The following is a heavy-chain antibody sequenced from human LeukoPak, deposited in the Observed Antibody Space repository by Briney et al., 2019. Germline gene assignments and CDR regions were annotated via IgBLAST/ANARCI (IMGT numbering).Heavy chain of an antibody. Sequence: GGSLRLSCAASTFTFSRYWRHWVRQAPGKGLVWVSRINSDGTNTYYADSVKGRFTISRDNTKNTLYLQMNSLRTEDTAVYYCARDRAAFGVVQVGYWGQGTLVTVSS. CDR3: ARDRAAFGVVQVGY. D-gene: IGHD3-3*01. CDR1: TFTFSRYW. V-gene: IGHV3-74*01. CDR2: INSDGTNT. J-gene: IGHJ4*02.